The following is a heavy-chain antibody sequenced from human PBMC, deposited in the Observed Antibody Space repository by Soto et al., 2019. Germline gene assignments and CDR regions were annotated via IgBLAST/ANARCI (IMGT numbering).Heavy chain of an antibody. V-gene: IGHV4-59*08. J-gene: IGHJ6*02. CDR2: IYYTGST. Sequence: PETLSLTCTVSGGSISSYYWSRIRQPPGKGLEWIGYIYYTGSTFYSPSLKSRVTISLDTSENHFSLDMNSVTAADTAVYFCARVSGHNTGYYSVYFMDVWGQGTTVTVSS. CDR3: ARVSGHNTGYYSVYFMDV. CDR1: GGSISSYY. D-gene: IGHD5-18*01.